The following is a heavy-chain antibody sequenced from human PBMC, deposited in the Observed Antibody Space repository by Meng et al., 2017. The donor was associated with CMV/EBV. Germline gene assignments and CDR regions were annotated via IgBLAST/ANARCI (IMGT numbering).Heavy chain of an antibody. J-gene: IGHJ5*02. Sequence: GGSLRLSCAASGFTFSSYGMHWVRQAPGKGLEWVAFTRYDGSNKYYADSVKGRFTISRDNSKNTLYLQMNSLRAEDTAVYYCAKDRGFGVVIPWFDPWGQGTLVTVSS. CDR2: TRYDGSNK. CDR3: AKDRGFGVVIPWFDP. CDR1: GFTFSSYG. D-gene: IGHD3-3*01. V-gene: IGHV3-30*02.